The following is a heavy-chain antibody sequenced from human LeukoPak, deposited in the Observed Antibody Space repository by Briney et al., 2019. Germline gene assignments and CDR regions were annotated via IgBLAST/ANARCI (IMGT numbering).Heavy chain of an antibody. V-gene: IGHV3-30*02. J-gene: IGHJ4*02. D-gene: IGHD3-22*01. CDR3: AKDSGWLFDY. Sequence: PGGSLRLSCAASGFTFTTYSMHWVRQAPGKGLEWVAFIRYDGNNKYYADSVKGRFTISRDNSKNTLYLQMNSLKPEDAALYYCAKDSGWLFDYWGQGTLVTVS. CDR2: IRYDGNNK. CDR1: GFTFTTYS.